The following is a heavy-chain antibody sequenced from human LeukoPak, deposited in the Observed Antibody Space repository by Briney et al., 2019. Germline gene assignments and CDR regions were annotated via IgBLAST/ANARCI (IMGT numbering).Heavy chain of an antibody. Sequence: SQTLSLTCTVSGGSISSGGYYWSWIRQPAGKGLEWIGRIYTSGSTNYNPSLKSRVTISVDTSKNQFSLKLSSVTAADTAVYYCGSGYSYGYSYYYYGMDVWGQGTTVTVSS. CDR3: GSGYSYGYSYYYYGMDV. J-gene: IGHJ6*02. D-gene: IGHD5-18*01. CDR2: IYTSGST. V-gene: IGHV4-61*02. CDR1: GGSISSGGYY.